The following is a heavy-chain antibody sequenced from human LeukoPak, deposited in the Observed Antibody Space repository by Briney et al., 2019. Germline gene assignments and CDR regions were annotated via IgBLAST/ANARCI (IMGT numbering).Heavy chain of an antibody. D-gene: IGHD3-9*01. CDR2: IYDRGKP. J-gene: IGHJ5*02. Sequence: SETLSLTCTVSGGSVSSGSYYWSWIRQPPGKGLEWIGIIYDRGKPNYNPSLTSRVTITVDTSKNRFSLKLSSMTAADTAVYYCARDRGYDILTGYYKDGFDPWGQGTLVTVSS. CDR1: GGSVSSGSYY. CDR3: ARDRGYDILTGYYKDGFDP. V-gene: IGHV4-61*01.